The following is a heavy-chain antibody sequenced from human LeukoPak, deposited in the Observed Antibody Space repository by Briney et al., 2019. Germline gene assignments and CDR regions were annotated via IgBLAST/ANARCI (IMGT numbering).Heavy chain of an antibody. CDR1: GFTFSSYG. J-gene: IGHJ4*02. D-gene: IGHD6-19*01. Sequence: PGGSLRLSCAASGFTFSSYGMHWVRQAPGKGLEWVAVIWYDGSNKYYADSVKGRFTISRDNSKNTLYLQMDSLRAEDTAVYYCARDPGVRWLVGFDYCGQRTLVTVSS. CDR3: ARDPGVRWLVGFDY. CDR2: IWYDGSNK. V-gene: IGHV3-33*01.